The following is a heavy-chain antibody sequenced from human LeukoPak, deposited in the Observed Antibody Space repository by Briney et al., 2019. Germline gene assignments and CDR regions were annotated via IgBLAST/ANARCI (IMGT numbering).Heavy chain of an antibody. V-gene: IGHV1-2*02. CDR2: INPNSGGT. Sequence: ASVKVSCKASGYTFTGYYMHWVRQAPGQGLEWMGWINPNSGGTNYAQKFQGRVTMTRDTSISTAYMELSRLRSDDTAVYYCARVPKLRYQTIYDYWGQGTLVTVSS. CDR3: ARVPKLRYQTIYDY. D-gene: IGHD3-3*01. CDR1: GYTFTGYY. J-gene: IGHJ4*02.